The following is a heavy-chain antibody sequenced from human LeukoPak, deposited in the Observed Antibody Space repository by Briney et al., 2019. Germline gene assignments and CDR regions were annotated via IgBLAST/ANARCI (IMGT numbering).Heavy chain of an antibody. CDR2: TYNSYT. CDR3: ARALAQGGSFDLYYFDS. D-gene: IGHD3-9*01. J-gene: IGHJ4*02. Sequence: GASVKVSCKASGYTSTTYGISWVRQAPGQGLEWMGWTYNSYTHYAQTLRDRLTMTTDTSTSTSYVELRSLRSDDTAVYYCARALAQGGSFDLYYFDSWGQGSLVTVSS. CDR1: GYTSTTYG. V-gene: IGHV1-18*01.